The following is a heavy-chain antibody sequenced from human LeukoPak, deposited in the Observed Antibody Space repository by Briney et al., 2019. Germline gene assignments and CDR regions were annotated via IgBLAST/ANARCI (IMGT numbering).Heavy chain of an antibody. V-gene: IGHV4-59*08. J-gene: IGHJ2*01. CDR2: ISDSGST. CDR3: VRHSGGWYLLYFDR. Sequence: KSSETLSLTCTVSGGPIRGDYWSWIRQPPGKGLERIGYISDSGSTDYNPSLKSRVTISVDTSKNQFSLKLSSVTAADTAVYYCVRHSGGWYLLYFDRWGRGTLVTVSS. D-gene: IGHD6-19*01. CDR1: GGPIRGDY.